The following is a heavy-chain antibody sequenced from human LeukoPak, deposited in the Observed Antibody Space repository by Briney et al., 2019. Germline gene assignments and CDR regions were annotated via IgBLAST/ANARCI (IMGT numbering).Heavy chain of an antibody. Sequence: GGWLRLSCAASGFTVSRNYMSWVRQAPGKGLEWVSVINSGGSTYYADSVKGRCTISRDNSKNTVLLQINSRRVEDTAVDYCARIGGWRSGSFEYWGQGTLVTVSS. D-gene: IGHD3-10*01. V-gene: IGHV3-53*01. CDR1: GFTVSRNY. CDR2: INSGGST. J-gene: IGHJ4*02. CDR3: ARIGGWRSGSFEY.